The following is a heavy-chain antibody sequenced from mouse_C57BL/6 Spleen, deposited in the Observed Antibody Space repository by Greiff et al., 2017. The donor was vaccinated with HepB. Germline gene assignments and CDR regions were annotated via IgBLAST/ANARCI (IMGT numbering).Heavy chain of an antibody. J-gene: IGHJ2*01. D-gene: IGHD2-10*02. Sequence: EVQGVESGAELVKPGASVKLSCTASGFNIKDYYMHWVKQRTEQGLEWIGRIDPEDGETKYAPKFQGKATITADTSSNTAYLQLSSLTSEDTAVYYCARSRLGPNYFDYWGQGTTLTVSS. V-gene: IGHV14-2*01. CDR2: IDPEDGET. CDR1: GFNIKDYY. CDR3: ARSRLGPNYFDY.